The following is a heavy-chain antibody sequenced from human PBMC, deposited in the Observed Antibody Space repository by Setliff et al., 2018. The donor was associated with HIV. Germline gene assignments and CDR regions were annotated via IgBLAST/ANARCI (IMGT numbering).Heavy chain of an antibody. Sequence: GASVKVSCKVSGHTLTELSMHWVRQAPGKGLEWMGGFGPEKSEKIYAQKLQGRVTMTEDTSTDTAYMELRSLRSEDTAVYYCATHRWYSGSYLRDYWGQGTPVTVSS. CDR3: ATHRWYSGSYLRDY. J-gene: IGHJ4*02. CDR1: GHTLTELS. D-gene: IGHD1-26*01. V-gene: IGHV1-24*01. CDR2: FGPEKSEK.